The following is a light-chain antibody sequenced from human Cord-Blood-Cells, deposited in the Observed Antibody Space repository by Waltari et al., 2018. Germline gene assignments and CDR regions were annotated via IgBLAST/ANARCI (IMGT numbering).Light chain of an antibody. CDR2: GKN. V-gene: IGLV3-19*01. CDR1: SLRSYY. CDR3: NSRDSSGNHLV. J-gene: IGLJ3*02. Sequence: SSELTQDPAVSVALGQTVRITCHGDSLRSYYASWYQQKPGQAPVLVIYGKNNRPSGIPDRFSGSSSGNTASLTITGARAEDEADYYCNSRDSSGNHLVFGGGTKLTIL.